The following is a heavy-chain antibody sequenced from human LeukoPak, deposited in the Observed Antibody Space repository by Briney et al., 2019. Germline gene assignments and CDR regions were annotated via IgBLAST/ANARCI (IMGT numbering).Heavy chain of an antibody. CDR2: ITDSGGST. J-gene: IGHJ3*02. V-gene: IGHV3-23*01. CDR3: ARDQMVYAILEGPGAFDI. Sequence: GGSLRLSCAASGFTFSNHAMNWVRQAPGKGLEWVSGITDSGGSTFYADSVKGRFTISRDNAKNSLYLQMNSLRAEDTAVYYCARDQMVYAILEGPGAFDIWGQGTMVTVSS. CDR1: GFTFSNHA. D-gene: IGHD2-8*01.